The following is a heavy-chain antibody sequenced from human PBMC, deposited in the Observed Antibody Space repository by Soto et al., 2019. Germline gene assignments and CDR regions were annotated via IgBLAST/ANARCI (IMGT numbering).Heavy chain of an antibody. CDR1: GGTFSSYA. Sequence: SVKVSCKASGGTFSSYAISWVRQAPGQGLEWMGGIIPIFGTANYAQKFQGRVTITADESTSTAYMELSSPRSEDTAVYYCARADYDSSGYYYNYYYGMDVWGQGTTVTVSS. J-gene: IGHJ6*02. CDR2: IIPIFGTA. D-gene: IGHD3-22*01. CDR3: ARADYDSSGYYYNYYYGMDV. V-gene: IGHV1-69*13.